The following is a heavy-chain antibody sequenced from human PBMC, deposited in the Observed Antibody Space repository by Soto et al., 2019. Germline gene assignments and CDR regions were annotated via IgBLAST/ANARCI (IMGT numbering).Heavy chain of an antibody. Sequence: PGESLKISCQGSGYSFTSYWIVWVRQVPGKGLEWMGIIYPGDSDTRYSPSFQGQVTISPDKSNSTAYLQWSSLKASDTATYYCARSMAAAGTLFAPWGQGTLVTVS. J-gene: IGHJ5*02. CDR1: GYSFTSYW. D-gene: IGHD6-13*01. CDR3: ARSMAAAGTLFAP. CDR2: IYPGDSDT. V-gene: IGHV5-51*01.